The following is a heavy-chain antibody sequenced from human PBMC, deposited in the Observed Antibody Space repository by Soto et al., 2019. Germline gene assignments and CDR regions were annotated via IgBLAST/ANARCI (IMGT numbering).Heavy chain of an antibody. CDR1: GGTCSGYS. V-gene: IGHV3-33*01. Sequence: GGSLRLSCAVAGGTCSGYSMHWVRQAPGRGLEWVAVMWNDGSNKYYADSLKGRFTISGGNSKNTVYLQMSSLRVDDTAFYYCVSDFGDYKFDYWGQGALVTVSS. CDR3: VSDFGDYKFDY. J-gene: IGHJ4*02. CDR2: MWNDGSNK. D-gene: IGHD4-17*01.